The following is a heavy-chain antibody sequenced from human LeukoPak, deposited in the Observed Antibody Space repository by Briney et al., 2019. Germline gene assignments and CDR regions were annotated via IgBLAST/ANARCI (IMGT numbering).Heavy chain of an antibody. J-gene: IGHJ5*02. CDR1: GGSISSYF. V-gene: IGHV4-59*01. Sequence: SETLSLTCTVSGGSISSYFWSWIRQPPGKGLEWIGYIYDSGSTNYNPSLKSRVTISVETSKNQFSLKLKSVTAADTAVYYCARGGYYGSGNDFRFDPWGQGTLVTVSS. D-gene: IGHD3-10*01. CDR2: IYDSGST. CDR3: ARGGYYGSGNDFRFDP.